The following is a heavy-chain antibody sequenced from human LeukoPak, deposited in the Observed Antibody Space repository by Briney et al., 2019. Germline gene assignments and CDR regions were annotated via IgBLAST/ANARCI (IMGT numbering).Heavy chain of an antibody. CDR3: AGGPYYFDS. V-gene: IGHV4-39*07. CDR2: IYYSGGN. Sequence: SETLSLTCTVSGGSISSSGYYWGWIRQPPGKGLEWIGSIYYSGGNYYNPSLNSRVTISVDTSKNQFSLRLSSVTAADTAVYYCAGGPYYFDSWGPGTLVTVSS. J-gene: IGHJ4*02. CDR1: GGSISSSGYY.